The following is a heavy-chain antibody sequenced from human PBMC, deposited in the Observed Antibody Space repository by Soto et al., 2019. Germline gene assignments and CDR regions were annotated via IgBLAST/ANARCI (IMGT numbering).Heavy chain of an antibody. D-gene: IGHD3-22*01. CDR1: GYNFNNFY. J-gene: IGHJ4*02. CDR3: VRPTESSGYSIRDY. CDR2: IDPSDSYT. V-gene: IGHV5-10-1*01. Sequence: PGESLKISCKGSGYNFNNFYITWVRQMPGKGLEWMGRIDPSDSYTHYNPSFQGHVTITVDKSISTAYLQWSSLKASDTAMYYCVRPTESSGYSIRDYRGQGTLVTVSS.